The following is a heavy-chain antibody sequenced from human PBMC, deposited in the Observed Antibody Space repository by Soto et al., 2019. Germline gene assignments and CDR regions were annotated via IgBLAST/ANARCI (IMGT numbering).Heavy chain of an antibody. CDR2: IYYRGNT. J-gene: IGHJ4*02. CDR1: GYSISSGFY. D-gene: IGHD3-10*01. Sequence: PSETLSLTCSVSGYSISSGFYWYWIRQPPGKGLEWIGSIYYRGNTYYNPSHNGRITISLDTSKNQFSLRLTSVTAAYTAVYYCARGEVRGLIATGRDYWGQGALVTVSS. CDR3: ARGEVRGLIATGRDY. V-gene: IGHV4-38-2*02.